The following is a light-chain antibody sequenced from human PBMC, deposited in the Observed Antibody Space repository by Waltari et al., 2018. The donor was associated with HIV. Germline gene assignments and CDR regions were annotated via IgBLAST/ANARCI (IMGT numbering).Light chain of an antibody. CDR3: QSDDSSLSAYVV. J-gene: IGLJ2*01. CDR1: SSNIGAGYD. CDR2: ANI. V-gene: IGLV1-40*01. Sequence: QRVTISCTGTSSNIGAGYDVHWHPQLPGTAPKLLIYANIHRPSGVPDRVSVSKSATSASLAITGLQAEDEADYFCQSDDSSLSAYVVFGGGTKRTVL.